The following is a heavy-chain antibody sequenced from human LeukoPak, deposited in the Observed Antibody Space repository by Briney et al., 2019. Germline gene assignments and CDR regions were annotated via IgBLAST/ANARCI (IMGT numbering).Heavy chain of an antibody. CDR2: INPNSGGT. CDR1: GYTFTGYY. J-gene: IGHJ4*02. D-gene: IGHD6-19*01. V-gene: IGHV1-2*02. Sequence: ASVKVSCKASGYTFTGYYMHWVRQAPGQGLEWMGWINPNSGGTNYAQKFQGRVTMTRDTSISTAYMELSRLRSDDTAVYYCARSSSSGWYWDYWGQGTLVTVSP. CDR3: ARSSSSGWYWDY.